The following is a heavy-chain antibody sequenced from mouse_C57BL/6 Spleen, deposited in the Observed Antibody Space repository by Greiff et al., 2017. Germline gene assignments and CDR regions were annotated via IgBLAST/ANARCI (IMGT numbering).Heavy chain of an antibody. J-gene: IGHJ1*03. CDR1: GYTFTDYN. D-gene: IGHD2-12*01. V-gene: IGHV1-18*01. CDR2: INPNNGGT. Sequence: EVQLQQSGPELVKPGASVKIPCKASGYTFTDYNMDWVKQSHGKSLEWIGDINPNNGGTIYNQKFKGKATLTVDKSSSTAYMELRSLTSEDTAVYYCARSGGLYSFNWYFDVWGTGTTVTVSS. CDR3: ARSGGLYSFNWYFDV.